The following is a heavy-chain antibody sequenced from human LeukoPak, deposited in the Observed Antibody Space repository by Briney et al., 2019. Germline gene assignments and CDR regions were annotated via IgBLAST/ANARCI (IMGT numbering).Heavy chain of an antibody. D-gene: IGHD4-17*01. CDR1: AGSVGSGSYS. CDR2: VYYSGSA. CDR3: AREPYGVAGYLDY. V-gene: IGHV4-61*01. J-gene: IGHJ4*02. Sequence: SETLSLTCTVFAGSVGSGSYSWSWIRQPPGKVLEWIDDVYYSGSANYNPSLKSRVTISVDTCKHKFSLKLCSVSAADTAVYYYAREPYGVAGYLDYWGQGTLFTVSS.